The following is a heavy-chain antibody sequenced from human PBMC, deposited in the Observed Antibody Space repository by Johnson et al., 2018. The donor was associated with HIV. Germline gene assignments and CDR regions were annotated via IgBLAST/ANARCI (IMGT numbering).Heavy chain of an antibody. V-gene: IGHV3-23*04. J-gene: IGHJ3*01. Sequence: VQLVESGGGLVQPGGSLRLSCAASGFTFSSYAMSWVRQAPGKGLEWVSAISGSGGSTYYADSVEGRFTISRDNSKNALYLQMSSLRVEDTAMYYCARDGESQQLPLGDAFDVWGQGTMVTVSS. CDR1: GFTFSSYA. CDR3: ARDGESQQLPLGDAFDV. D-gene: IGHD6-13*01. CDR2: ISGSGGST.